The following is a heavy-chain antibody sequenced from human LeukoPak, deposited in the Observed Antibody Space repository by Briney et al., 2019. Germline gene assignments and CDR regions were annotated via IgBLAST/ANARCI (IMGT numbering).Heavy chain of an antibody. CDR3: ARDRNLEYSSSSGRFDP. CDR2: INPSGGNS. Sequence: ASVKVSCKASGYTFTSYYMHWVRQAPGQGLEWMGIINPSGGNSNYAQKFQGRVTMTRDTSTSTVYMELSSLRPEDTAVYFCARDRNLEYSSSSGRFDPWGQGTLVTVSS. V-gene: IGHV1-46*03. CDR1: GYTFTSYY. D-gene: IGHD6-6*01. J-gene: IGHJ5*02.